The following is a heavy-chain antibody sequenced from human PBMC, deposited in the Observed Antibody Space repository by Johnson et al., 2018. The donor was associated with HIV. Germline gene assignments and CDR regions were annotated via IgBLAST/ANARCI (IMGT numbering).Heavy chain of an antibody. CDR1: GSTFSTYW. D-gene: IGHD2-21*01. CDR3: AKVDCGGDTCAGYDPFDL. J-gene: IGHJ3*01. V-gene: IGHV3-7*01. CDR2: IKQDGGEK. Sequence: VQLVESGGGVAQPGGSLGLPCVAPGSTFSTYWMSWVRQAPGKGREWVANIKQDGGEKYYVDPGRGGSPIPGDNAKNSLYLQLNSLRVEDTAVYYCAKVDCGGDTCAGYDPFDLWGQGTLVTVSS.